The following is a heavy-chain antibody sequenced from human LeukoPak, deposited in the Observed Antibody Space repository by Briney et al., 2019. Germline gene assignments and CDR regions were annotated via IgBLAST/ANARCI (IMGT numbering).Heavy chain of an antibody. Sequence: SVKVSCKASGGTFSSYAISWLRQAPGQGLEWMGGIIPIFGTANYAQKFQGRVTITTDESTSTAYMELSSLRSEDTAVYYCAPMYYYDSNGYQSYYTGYWGQGTLVTVSS. CDR3: APMYYYDSNGYQSYYTGY. J-gene: IGHJ4*02. D-gene: IGHD3-22*01. CDR1: GGTFSSYA. CDR2: IIPIFGTA. V-gene: IGHV1-69*05.